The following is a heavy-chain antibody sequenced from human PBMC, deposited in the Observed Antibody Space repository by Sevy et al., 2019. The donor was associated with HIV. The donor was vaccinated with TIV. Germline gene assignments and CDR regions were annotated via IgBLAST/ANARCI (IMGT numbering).Heavy chain of an antibody. D-gene: IGHD3-22*01. CDR2: IYPDDSDI. Sequence: GESLKISCKASGYRLTSYWIAWVRQMPGKGLEWMGIIYPDDSDIRYSPSLQGQVTISVDKSISTAYLQWSSLKASDTAMYFCARRGYDSTGYPQYYFDNWGQGTLVTVSS. CDR1: GYRLTSYW. V-gene: IGHV5-51*01. CDR3: ARRGYDSTGYPQYYFDN. J-gene: IGHJ4*02.